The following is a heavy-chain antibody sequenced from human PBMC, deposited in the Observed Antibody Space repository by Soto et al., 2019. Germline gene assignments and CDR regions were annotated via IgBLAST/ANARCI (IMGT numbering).Heavy chain of an antibody. CDR3: ARESEDLTSNFDY. Sequence: EVQLVESGGGLVKPGGSLSLSCAASGFTFTRYSMNWVRQAPGTGLEWVSSISSTTNYIYYGDSMKGRFTISRHNAKNSLYLEMNSLRAEATAVYYCARESEDLTSNFDYWGQGTLVPVSS. V-gene: IGHV3-21*06. CDR1: GFTFTRYS. CDR2: ISSTTNYI. J-gene: IGHJ4*02.